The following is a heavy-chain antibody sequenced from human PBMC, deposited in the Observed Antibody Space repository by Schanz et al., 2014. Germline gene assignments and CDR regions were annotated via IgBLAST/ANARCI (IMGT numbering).Heavy chain of an antibody. CDR3: ARDRRNADLDY. V-gene: IGHV3-48*01. D-gene: IGHD1-1*01. Sequence: EVQLLESGGGLVQPGGSLRLSCTASGFTFSSYSMNWVRQAPGKGLEWISYITYNGGTIYYADSVKGRFTISRDNAKNSLYLEMNSLRAEDTALYYCARDRRNADLDYWGQGAPVTVSS. CDR2: ITYNGGTI. J-gene: IGHJ4*02. CDR1: GFTFSSYS.